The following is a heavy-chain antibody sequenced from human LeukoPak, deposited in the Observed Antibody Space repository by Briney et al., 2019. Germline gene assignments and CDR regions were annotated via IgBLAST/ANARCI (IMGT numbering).Heavy chain of an antibody. D-gene: IGHD5-18*01. CDR3: ARGSGYSYGLDY. CDR1: GGTFSSYA. J-gene: IGHJ4*02. Sequence: GASVKVSCTASGGTFSSYAISWVRQAPGQGLEWMGWMNPNSGNTGYAQKFQGRVTMTRNTSISTAYMKLSSLRSEDTAVYYCARGSGYSYGLDYWGQGTLVTVSS. CDR2: MNPNSGNT. V-gene: IGHV1-8*02.